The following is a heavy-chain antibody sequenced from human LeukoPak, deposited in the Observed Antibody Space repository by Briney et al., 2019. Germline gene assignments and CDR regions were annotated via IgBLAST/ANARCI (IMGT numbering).Heavy chain of an antibody. CDR3: ARENAPGYLNCSSCYFLGGWFDP. CDR2: IIPIFGTA. Sequence: SVKVSCKASGGTFSSYAISWVRQAPGQGLERMGGIIPIFGTANYAQKFQGRVTITPDESTSTSYMELSSLRSEDTAVYYCARENAPGYLNCSSCYFLGGWFDPLGQGTLVTVSS. CDR1: GGTFSSYA. V-gene: IGHV1-69*13. D-gene: IGHD2-2*01. J-gene: IGHJ5*01.